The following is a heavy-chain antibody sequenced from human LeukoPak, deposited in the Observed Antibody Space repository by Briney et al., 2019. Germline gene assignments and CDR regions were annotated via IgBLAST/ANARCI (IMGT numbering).Heavy chain of an antibody. CDR1: GFTFSSYG. CDR2: IRYDGSNT. V-gene: IGHV3-30*02. CDR3: AKVPTSYSSLDY. J-gene: IGHJ4*02. Sequence: GGSLRLSCAVSGFTFSSYGMHWVRQAPGKCLEWVAFIRYDGSNTYYADSVKGRFTISRDNSKNTLYLQMNSLRVEDTAVYYCAKVPTSYSSLDYWGQGTLVTVSS. D-gene: IGHD6-13*01.